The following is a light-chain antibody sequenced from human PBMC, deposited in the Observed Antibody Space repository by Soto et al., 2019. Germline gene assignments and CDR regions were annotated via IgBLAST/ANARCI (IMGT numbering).Light chain of an antibody. Sequence: QSALTQPASVSGSPGQSITISCTGTSSDVGGFNYVSWYQQHPGKAPKLMIYDVTNRPSGVSYRFSGSKSGNTASLAISGLQSEDEGDYYCAAWDDSLNGRGVFGGGTKLTVL. CDR2: DVT. V-gene: IGLV2-14*03. CDR1: SSDVGGFNY. CDR3: AAWDDSLNGRGV. J-gene: IGLJ3*02.